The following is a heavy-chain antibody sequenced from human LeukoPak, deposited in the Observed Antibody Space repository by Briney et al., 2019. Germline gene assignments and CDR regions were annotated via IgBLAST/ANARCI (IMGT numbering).Heavy chain of an antibody. V-gene: IGHV3-23*01. D-gene: IGHD4-17*01. Sequence: GGSLRLSCAASGFTFTSYAMSWVRQAPGKGLEWVSTISGSGGSTNYADSVKGRFTISRDNSKNTLYLQMNSLRAEDTAVYYCAKSTRDYGSCFDYWGQGTLVTVFS. J-gene: IGHJ4*02. CDR1: GFTFTSYA. CDR2: ISGSGGST. CDR3: AKSTRDYGSCFDY.